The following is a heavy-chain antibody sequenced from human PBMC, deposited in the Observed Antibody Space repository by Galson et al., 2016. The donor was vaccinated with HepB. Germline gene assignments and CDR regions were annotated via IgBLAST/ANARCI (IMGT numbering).Heavy chain of an antibody. CDR1: GYTFTDYY. Sequence: SVKVSCKASGYTFTDYYMHWVRQAPGQGLEWMGCISRHSGDTTYAQKFQGRVTMTRDTSISTAYMDLSRLTSDDTAVYYCAREGSGIDLWKAFDYWGQGTPVTVSS. CDR2: ISRHSGDT. J-gene: IGHJ4*02. CDR3: AREGSGIDLWKAFDY. V-gene: IGHV1-2*02. D-gene: IGHD5-18*01.